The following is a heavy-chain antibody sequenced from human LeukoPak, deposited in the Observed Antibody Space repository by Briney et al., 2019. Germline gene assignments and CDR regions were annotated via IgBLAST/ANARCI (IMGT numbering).Heavy chain of an antibody. D-gene: IGHD5-12*01. CDR3: ARARRGYVRLDY. Sequence: PSETLSLTCTVSGASISFYYWSWIRQPPGKGLEWIGYIYYSGSTNYNPSLKSRVTMSIDTSKNQFSLNLNSVTAADTALYYCARARRGYVRLDYWGQGTLVTVSS. CDR1: GASISFYY. V-gene: IGHV4-59*01. CDR2: IYYSGST. J-gene: IGHJ4*02.